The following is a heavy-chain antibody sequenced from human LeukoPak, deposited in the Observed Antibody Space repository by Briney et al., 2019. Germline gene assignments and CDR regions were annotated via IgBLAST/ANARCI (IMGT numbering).Heavy chain of an antibody. CDR1: GYTFTGYY. D-gene: IGHD2-2*01. V-gene: IGHV1-2*02. J-gene: IGHJ5*02. Sequence: ASVKVSCKASGYTFTGYYMHWVRQAPGQGLEWMGWINPNSGGTNYAQKFQGRVTMTRDTSISTAYMELSRLRSDDTAVYYCARAVGYCSSTSRENWFDPWGREPWSPSPQ. CDR3: ARAVGYCSSTSRENWFDP. CDR2: INPNSGGT.